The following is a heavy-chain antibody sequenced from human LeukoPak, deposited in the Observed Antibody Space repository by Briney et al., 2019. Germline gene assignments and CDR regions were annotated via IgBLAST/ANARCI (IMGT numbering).Heavy chain of an antibody. CDR2: IIPILGIA. Sequence: SVKVSCKASGGTFSSYAISWVRQAPGQGLEWMGRIIPILGIANYAQKFQGRVTITADKSTSTAYMKLSSLRSEDTAVYYCASSAVAGSPGPLYFDYWGQGTLVTVSS. J-gene: IGHJ4*02. CDR3: ASSAVAGSPGPLYFDY. CDR1: GGTFSSYA. D-gene: IGHD6-19*01. V-gene: IGHV1-69*04.